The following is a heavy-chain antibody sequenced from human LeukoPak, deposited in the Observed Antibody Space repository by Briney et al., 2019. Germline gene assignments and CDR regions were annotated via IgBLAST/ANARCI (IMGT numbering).Heavy chain of an antibody. D-gene: IGHD3-3*01. CDR2: IYCSGST. CDR3: ARDFGDATYYYGMDV. J-gene: IGHJ6*02. Sequence: PSETLSLTCTVSGGSISSGGYYWSWIRQHPGKGLEWIGYIYCSGSTYYNPSLKSRVTISVDTSKNQFSLKLSSVTAADTAVYYCARDFGDATYYYGMDVWGQGTTVTVSS. V-gene: IGHV4-31*03. CDR1: GGSISSGGYY.